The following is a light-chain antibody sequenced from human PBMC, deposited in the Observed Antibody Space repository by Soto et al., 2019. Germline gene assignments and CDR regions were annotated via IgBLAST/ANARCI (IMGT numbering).Light chain of an antibody. Sequence: QSPLTQPASVSGSPGQSITISCTGTNRDVGTYNFVSWYQQHPGKAPKLMISEVSNRPSGVSSRFSGSRSGNTASLTISGLQPDDEADYFCSSFTGSNTLVVFGGGTQLTVL. CDR2: EVS. V-gene: IGLV2-14*01. CDR3: SSFTGSNTLVV. CDR1: NRDVGTYNF. J-gene: IGLJ2*01.